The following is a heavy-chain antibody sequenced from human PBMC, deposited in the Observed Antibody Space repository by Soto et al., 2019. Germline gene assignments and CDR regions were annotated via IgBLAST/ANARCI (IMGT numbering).Heavy chain of an antibody. V-gene: IGHV5-51*01. J-gene: IGHJ6*02. CDR2: IYPGDSDT. D-gene: IGHD2-2*02. Sequence: GESLKISCNGSGYSFTSYWIGWVRQMPGKGLEWMGIIYPGDSDTRYSPSFQGQVTISADKSISTAYLQWSSLKASDTAMYYCARHGAPYCSSTSCYNSYYGMDVWGQGTTVTVSS. CDR3: ARHGAPYCSSTSCYNSYYGMDV. CDR1: GYSFTSYW.